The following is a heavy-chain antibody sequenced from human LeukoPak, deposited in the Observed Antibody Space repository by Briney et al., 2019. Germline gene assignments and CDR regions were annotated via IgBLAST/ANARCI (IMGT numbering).Heavy chain of an antibody. CDR1: GFTFQHAG. CDR2: ISHDGTNK. V-gene: IGHV3-30*01. Sequence: SERLSCPACGFTFQHAGILWVGLDAGTGLEWMSFISHDGTNKYYSDSVDGRFTVSRLNSQNTVFLQMTDLRPDDTATYYCASEDVDTGDFWGQGTLVAVSS. D-gene: IGHD5-18*01. J-gene: IGHJ4*02. CDR3: ASEDVDTGDF.